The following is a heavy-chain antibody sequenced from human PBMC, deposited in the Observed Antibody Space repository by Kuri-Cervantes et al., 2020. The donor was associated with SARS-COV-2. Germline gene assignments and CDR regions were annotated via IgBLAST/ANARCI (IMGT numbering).Heavy chain of an antibody. CDR1: GFIFSSYE. J-gene: IGHJ4*02. Sequence: LSLTCAASGFIFSSYEMNWVRQAPGKGLEWLSYISSSGNTIYYADSVKGRFTISRDNAKNMLFPQMNSLRAEDTAVYYCVRDGDHWNLDYWGQGTLVTVSS. CDR3: VRDGDHWNLDY. D-gene: IGHD1-1*01. V-gene: IGHV3-48*03. CDR2: ISSSGNTI.